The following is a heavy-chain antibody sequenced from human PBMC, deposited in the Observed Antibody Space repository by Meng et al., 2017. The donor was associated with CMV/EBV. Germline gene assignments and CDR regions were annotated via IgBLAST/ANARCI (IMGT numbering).Heavy chain of an antibody. CDR3: ATDSLYGGYYYGMDV. J-gene: IGHJ6*02. CDR2: ISSSSSYI. D-gene: IGHD2/OR15-2a*01. CDR1: GFTFSSYS. V-gene: IGHV3-21*01. Sequence: GGSLRLSCAASGFTFSSYSMNWVRQAPGKGLEWVSSISSSSSYIYYADSVKGRFTISRDNAKNSLYLKMNSLRAEDTAVYYCATDSLYGGYYYGMDVWVRGTTVTVSS.